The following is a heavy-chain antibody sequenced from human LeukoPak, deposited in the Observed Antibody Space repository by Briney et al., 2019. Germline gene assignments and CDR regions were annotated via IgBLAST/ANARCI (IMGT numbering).Heavy chain of an antibody. D-gene: IGHD1-26*01. CDR2: INPNRGGT. CDR1: GYTFTGYY. Sequence: ASVKVSCKASGYTFTGYYLHWVRQAPGQGLEWMGWINPNRGGTNYAQKFQGRVTMTRDTSISTAYMELSSLRSEDTAVYYCARDNSVGDYAWWFDPWGQGTLVTVSS. J-gene: IGHJ5*02. V-gene: IGHV1-2*02. CDR3: ARDNSVGDYAWWFDP.